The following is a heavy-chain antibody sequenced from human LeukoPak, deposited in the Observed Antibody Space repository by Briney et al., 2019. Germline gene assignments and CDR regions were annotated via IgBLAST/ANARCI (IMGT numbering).Heavy chain of an antibody. J-gene: IGHJ6*02. CDR1: GFSFDDYA. V-gene: IGHV3-9*01. D-gene: IGHD1-26*01. CDR2: ISWNSHSI. CDR3: AKDVGGSYYYYYYGMDV. Sequence: GGSLRLSFAASGFSFDDYAMHWVRQAPGKGLGWVSGISWNSHSIAYADSVKGRFTISRDNAKNSLYLQMNSLRAEDTALYYCAKDVGGSYYYYYYGMDVWGQGTTVTVSS.